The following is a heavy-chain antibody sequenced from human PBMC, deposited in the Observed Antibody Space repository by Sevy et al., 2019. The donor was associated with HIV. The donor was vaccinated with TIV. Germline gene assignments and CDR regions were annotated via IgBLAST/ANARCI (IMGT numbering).Heavy chain of an antibody. D-gene: IGHD3-10*01. Sequence: ASVKVSCKTSGYTFSSYGISWVRQAPGQGLEWMGWISDYNGYTNYAHKFQGRVTMSTETSTRTAYMELRSLRSDDTAVYFCAREGYYYRSGTYRPPNYYGMDVWGQGTAVTVSS. J-gene: IGHJ6*02. CDR3: AREGYYYRSGTYRPPNYYGMDV. CDR1: GYTFSSYG. CDR2: ISDYNGYT. V-gene: IGHV1-18*01.